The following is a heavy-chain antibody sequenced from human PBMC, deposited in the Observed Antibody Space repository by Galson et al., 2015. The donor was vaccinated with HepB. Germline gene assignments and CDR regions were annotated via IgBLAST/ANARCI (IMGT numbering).Heavy chain of an antibody. CDR2: ISGGGENT. CDR1: GFTFKNYG. D-gene: IGHD6-19*01. CDR3: ATDVGPEAGTMFDY. Sequence: SLRLSCAASGFTFKNYGMSWVRQAPGKGLEWVSTISGGGENTHYTNSVKGRFTISRDNSKDTVYLQMSTQRAEDTAIYYCATDVGPEAGTMFDYWGQGTLVTVSS. V-gene: IGHV3-23*01. J-gene: IGHJ4*02.